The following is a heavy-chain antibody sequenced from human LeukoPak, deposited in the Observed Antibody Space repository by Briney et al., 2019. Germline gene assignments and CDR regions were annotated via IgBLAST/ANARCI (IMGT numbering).Heavy chain of an antibody. D-gene: IGHD2-2*01. Sequence: SETLSLTCAVYGGSFSGYYWSWLRQPPGKGLEWIGEINHSGSTNYNPSLKSRVTISVDTSKNQFSLKLSSVTAADTAVYYCARGGYCSSTSCYGPLYGMDVWGQGTTVTVSS. CDR3: ARGGYCSSTSCYGPLYGMDV. CDR2: INHSGST. CDR1: GGSFSGYY. V-gene: IGHV4-34*01. J-gene: IGHJ6*02.